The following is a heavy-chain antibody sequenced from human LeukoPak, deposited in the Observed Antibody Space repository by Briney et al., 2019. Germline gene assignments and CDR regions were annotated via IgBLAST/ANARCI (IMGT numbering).Heavy chain of an antibody. CDR3: ASRGYTIFGVVSDY. D-gene: IGHD3-3*01. V-gene: IGHV4-4*07. J-gene: IGHJ4*02. CDR2: IYTSGST. Sequence: PSETLSLTCTVSGGSISSYYWSWIRQPAGKGLEWIGRIYTSGSTNYNPSLKSRVTMSVDTSKNQFSLKLSSVTAADTAVYYCASRGYTIFGVVSDYWGQGTLVTVSS. CDR1: GGSISSYY.